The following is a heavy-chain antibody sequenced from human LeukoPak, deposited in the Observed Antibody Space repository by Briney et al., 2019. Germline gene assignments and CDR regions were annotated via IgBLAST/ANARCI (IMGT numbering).Heavy chain of an antibody. CDR2: IYYSGST. J-gene: IGHJ5*02. CDR1: GGSISSSSYY. Sequence: SETLSLTCTVSGGSISSSSYYWGWIRQPPGKGLERIGIIYYSGSTYYNPSLKSRLTISVDTSKNQFSLKLSSVTATDTAVYYCARRGYCSSTSCYEYWSDPWGQGTLVTVSP. CDR3: ARRGYCSSTSCYEYWSDP. V-gene: IGHV4-39*01. D-gene: IGHD2-2*01.